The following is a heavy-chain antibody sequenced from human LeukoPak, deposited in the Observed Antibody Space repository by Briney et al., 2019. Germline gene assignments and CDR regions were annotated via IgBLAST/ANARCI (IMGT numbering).Heavy chain of an antibody. Sequence: VASVKVSCKASGYTFTGYYMHWVRQAPGQGLEWMGWINPNSGGTNYAQKFQGRVTMTRDTSISTAYMELSRLRSDDTAVYYCARDQGSGSYPYLGWFDPWGQGTLVTVSS. CDR1: GYTFTGYY. D-gene: IGHD3-10*01. V-gene: IGHV1-2*02. CDR3: ARDQGSGSYPYLGWFDP. J-gene: IGHJ5*02. CDR2: INPNSGGT.